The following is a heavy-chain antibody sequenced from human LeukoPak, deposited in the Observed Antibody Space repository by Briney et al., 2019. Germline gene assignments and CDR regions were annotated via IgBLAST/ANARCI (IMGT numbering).Heavy chain of an antibody. CDR1: GFTFSSYS. V-gene: IGHV3-23*01. Sequence: TGGSLRLSCAASGFTFSSYSMNWVRQAPGKGLEWVSAISGSGGSTYYADSVKGRFTISRDNSKNTLYLQMNSLRAEDTAVYYCAKDGVPNYYGSGSYLDYWGQGTLVTVSS. CDR2: ISGSGGST. J-gene: IGHJ4*02. CDR3: AKDGVPNYYGSGSYLDY. D-gene: IGHD3-10*01.